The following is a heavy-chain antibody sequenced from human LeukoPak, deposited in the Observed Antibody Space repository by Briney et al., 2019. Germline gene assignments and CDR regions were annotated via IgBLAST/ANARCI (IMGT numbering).Heavy chain of an antibody. CDR1: GGSFSGYY. CDR3: ARGAGIAAAGTFDY. Sequence: SETLSLTCAVYGGSFSGYYWSWIRQPPGKGLEWIGEINHSGSTNYNPSLKSRVTISVDTSKNQFSLKLSSVTAADTAAYYCARGAGIAAAGTFDYWGQGTLVTVSS. D-gene: IGHD6-13*01. CDR2: INHSGST. V-gene: IGHV4-34*01. J-gene: IGHJ4*02.